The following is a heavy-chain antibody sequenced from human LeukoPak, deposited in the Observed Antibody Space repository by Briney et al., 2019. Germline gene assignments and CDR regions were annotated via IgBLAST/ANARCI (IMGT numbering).Heavy chain of an antibody. CDR1: GFSFSSYW. Sequence: GGSLRLSCAASGFSFSSYWMTWVRQAPGKGLEWVANIKQDGSEKYSLDSVKGRFTISRDNAKNSLSLQMNSQRAEDTAVYYCARIAYVSTWYIDFWGQGTLVTVSS. V-gene: IGHV3-7*01. CDR3: ARIAYVSTWYIDF. D-gene: IGHD6-13*01. CDR2: IKQDGSEK. J-gene: IGHJ4*02.